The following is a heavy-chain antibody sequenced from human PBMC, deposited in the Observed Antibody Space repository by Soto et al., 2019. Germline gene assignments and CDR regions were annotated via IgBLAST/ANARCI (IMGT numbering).Heavy chain of an antibody. D-gene: IGHD3-10*01. CDR2: INHSGST. V-gene: IGHV4-34*01. CDR1: GGSFSGYY. J-gene: IGHJ4*02. CDR3: ARGRGYFDY. Sequence: QVQLQQWGAGLLKTSETLSLTCAVYGGSFSGYYWSWIRQPPGKGLGWIGEINHSGSTNYNPSLKSRVTISVDTSKNQFSLKLSSVTAADTAVYYCARGRGYFDYWGQGTLVTVSS.